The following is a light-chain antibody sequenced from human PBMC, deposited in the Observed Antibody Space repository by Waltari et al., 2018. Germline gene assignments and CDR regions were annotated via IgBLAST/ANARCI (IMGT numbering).Light chain of an antibody. CDR3: QQSYSTRAT. CDR1: QSISSY. J-gene: IGKJ3*01. CDR2: AAS. Sequence: DIQMIQPRSSLSAPVAERATIPCRASQSISSYLNWYQQKRGKAPKLLIYAASSLQSGVPSRFSGSGSGTDFTLTISSLQPEDFATYYCQQSYSTRATFGPGTKVDIK. V-gene: IGKV1-39*01.